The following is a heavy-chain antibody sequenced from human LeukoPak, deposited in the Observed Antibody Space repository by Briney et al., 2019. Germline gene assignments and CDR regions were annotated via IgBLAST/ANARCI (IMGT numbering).Heavy chain of an antibody. Sequence: SGGSLRLSCAASGFTFSSYGMHWVRQAPGKGLEWVAVISYDGRSKYYADSMKGRFTISRDNSKNTLYLQMNSLRDEDTAVYYCANDGFDYYDSSGYSYFHYWGQGTLVTVSS. V-gene: IGHV3-30*18. D-gene: IGHD3-22*01. J-gene: IGHJ4*02. CDR1: GFTFSSYG. CDR2: ISYDGRSK. CDR3: ANDGFDYYDSSGYSYFHY.